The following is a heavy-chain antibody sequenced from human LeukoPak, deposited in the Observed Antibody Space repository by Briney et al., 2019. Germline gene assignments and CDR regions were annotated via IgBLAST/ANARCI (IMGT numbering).Heavy chain of an antibody. Sequence: GESLKISCKGSEYSFTSYWIGWVRQMPGKGLEWMGIIYPGDSDTRYSPSFQGQVTISADKSISTAYLQWSSLKASDTAMYYCATTGYCSSTSCPWGDAFDIWGQGTMVTVSS. CDR3: ATTGYCSSTSCPWGDAFDI. CDR2: IYPGDSDT. V-gene: IGHV5-51*01. CDR1: EYSFTSYW. J-gene: IGHJ3*02. D-gene: IGHD2-2*01.